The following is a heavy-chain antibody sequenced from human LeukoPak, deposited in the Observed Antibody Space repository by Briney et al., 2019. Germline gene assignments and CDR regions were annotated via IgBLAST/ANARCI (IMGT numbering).Heavy chain of an antibody. CDR1: GGTFSSYA. V-gene: IGHV1-69*04. CDR3: ARDRDTSITIFGVVRNWYFDL. D-gene: IGHD3-3*01. Sequence: SVKVSCKASGGTFSSYAISWVRQAPGQGLEWMGRIIPILGIAHYAQKFQGRVTITADKSTSTAYMELSSLRSEDTAVYYCARDRDTSITIFGVVRNWYFDLWGRGTLVTVSS. CDR2: IIPILGIA. J-gene: IGHJ2*01.